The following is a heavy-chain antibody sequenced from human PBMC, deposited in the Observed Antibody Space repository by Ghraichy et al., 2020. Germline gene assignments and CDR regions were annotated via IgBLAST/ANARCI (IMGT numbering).Heavy chain of an antibody. Sequence: SETLSLTCAVYGGSFSGYYWSWIRQPPGKGLEWIGEINHSGSTNYNPSLKSRVTISVDTSKNQFSLKLSSVTAADTAVYYCARGHGDYDVWFDPWGQGTLVTVSS. CDR3: ARGHGDYDVWFDP. D-gene: IGHD4-17*01. CDR1: GGSFSGYY. J-gene: IGHJ5*02. CDR2: INHSGST. V-gene: IGHV4-34*01.